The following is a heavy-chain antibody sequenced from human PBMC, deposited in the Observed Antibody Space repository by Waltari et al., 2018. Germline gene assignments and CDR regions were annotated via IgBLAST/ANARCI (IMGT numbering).Heavy chain of an antibody. CDR2: INPNSGGT. J-gene: IGHJ4*02. Sequence: QVQLVQSGAEVKKPGASVKVSCKASGYTFIGYDIHWVRQAPGQGLEWMGWINPNSGGTKFAQKFQGRITMTRDTSISTAHMELSRLTSDDTAVYYCARGYGDYDYWGQGTLVIVSS. D-gene: IGHD4-17*01. CDR1: GYTFIGYD. V-gene: IGHV1-2*02. CDR3: ARGYGDYDY.